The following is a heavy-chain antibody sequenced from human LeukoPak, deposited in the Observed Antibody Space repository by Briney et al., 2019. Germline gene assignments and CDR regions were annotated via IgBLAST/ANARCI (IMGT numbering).Heavy chain of an antibody. CDR1: GFTFSGSA. D-gene: IGHD2/OR15-2a*01. J-gene: IGHJ6*02. CDR2: IRSKANNYAT. V-gene: IGHV3-73*01. CDR3: TRLSAGGMDV. Sequence: GGSLRLSCAASGFTFSGSAMHWVRQASGKGLEWVSRIRSKANNYATAYAASVQGSFTISRDDSKNTAYLQMNSLKTEDPAVYYCTRLSAGGMDVWGQGTTVTVSS.